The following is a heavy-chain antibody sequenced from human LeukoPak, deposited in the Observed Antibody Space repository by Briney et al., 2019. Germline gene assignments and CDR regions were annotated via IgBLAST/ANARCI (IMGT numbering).Heavy chain of an antibody. CDR3: ARGEKQQLKAYYYYYMDV. CDR1: GYTFTSYD. CDR2: SDNT. V-gene: IGHV1-8*01. D-gene: IGHD6-13*01. J-gene: IGHJ6*03. Sequence: GASVKVSCKASGYTFTSYDINWVRQATGQGLEWMGSDNTVYAQKFQGRVTMTRNTSVSTAYMELSSLRSEDTVVYYCARGEKQQLKAYYYYYMDVWGKGTTVTVSS.